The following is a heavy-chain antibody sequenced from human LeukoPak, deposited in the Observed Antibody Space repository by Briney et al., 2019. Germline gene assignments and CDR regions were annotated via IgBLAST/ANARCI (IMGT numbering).Heavy chain of an antibody. Sequence: GRSLRLSCAASGFSFTDYGIHWVRRAPGKGLEWVAVISFDGSNKYYADSVKGRFTISRDNSKTTLSLQMNSLRVEDTAVYYCAKDGAYINYQYYFDSWGRGTLVTVSS. D-gene: IGHD4-11*01. J-gene: IGHJ4*02. V-gene: IGHV3-30*18. CDR2: ISFDGSNK. CDR3: AKDGAYINYQYYFDS. CDR1: GFSFTDYG.